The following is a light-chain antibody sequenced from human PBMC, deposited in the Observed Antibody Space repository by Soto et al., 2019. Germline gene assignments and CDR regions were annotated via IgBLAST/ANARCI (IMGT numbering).Light chain of an antibody. CDR3: HQRQSWPRT. J-gene: IGKJ1*01. Sequence: EIVLTQAPAILSVSPGETATLSCRSSQSVSNNVAWYQQKPGQAPRLLIVGASTRATGIPARCSASGSGTDFTLTISDVQPEDFALYYCHQRQSWPRTFGQGTKVDIK. CDR2: GAS. V-gene: IGKV3-15*01. CDR1: QSVSNN.